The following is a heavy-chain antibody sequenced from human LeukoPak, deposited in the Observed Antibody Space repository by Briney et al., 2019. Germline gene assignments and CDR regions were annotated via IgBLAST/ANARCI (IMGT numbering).Heavy chain of an antibody. J-gene: IGHJ4*02. CDR3: ARDVRGTYLDY. V-gene: IGHV3-48*02. CDR2: ISSGGGSI. CDR1: GVTFSSYT. Sequence: PGGSLRLSCVASGVTFSSYTMNWVRQAPGQGLEWVSYISSGGGSILYADSVKGRFSISRDNAKNSLYLQMNSLRDDDTAVYFCARDVRGTYLDYWGQGTLVTVSS.